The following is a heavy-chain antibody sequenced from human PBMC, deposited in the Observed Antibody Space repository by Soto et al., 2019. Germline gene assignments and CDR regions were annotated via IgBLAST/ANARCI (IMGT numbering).Heavy chain of an antibody. CDR1: GYSFTSYW. D-gene: IGHD6-13*01. Sequence: PGESLKISCKGSGYSFTSYWIGWVRQMPGKGLEWMGIICPGDSDTRYSPSFQGQVTISADKSISTAYLQWSSLKASDTAMYYCAIFIHSSSWGVLGYGMDVWGQGTTVTVSS. CDR2: ICPGDSDT. CDR3: AIFIHSSSWGVLGYGMDV. J-gene: IGHJ6*02. V-gene: IGHV5-51*01.